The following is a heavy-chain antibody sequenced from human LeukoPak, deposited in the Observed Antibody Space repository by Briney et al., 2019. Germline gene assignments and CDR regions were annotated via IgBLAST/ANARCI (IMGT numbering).Heavy chain of an antibody. Sequence: SETLSLTCAVSGYSISSGYYWGWIRQPPGKGLEWIGSIYYSGSTYYNPSLKSRVTISVDTSKNQFSLKLSSVTAADTAVYYCASYRGVLDYWGQGTLVTVSS. J-gene: IGHJ4*02. CDR1: GYSISSGYY. CDR2: IYYSGST. D-gene: IGHD3-10*01. V-gene: IGHV4-38-2*01. CDR3: ASYRGVLDY.